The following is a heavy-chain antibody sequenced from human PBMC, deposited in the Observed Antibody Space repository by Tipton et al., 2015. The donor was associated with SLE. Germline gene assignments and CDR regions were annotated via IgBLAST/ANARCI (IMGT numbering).Heavy chain of an antibody. CDR1: GFTFSSYV. D-gene: IGHD7-27*01. V-gene: IGHV3-30*04. CDR2: ISYDGSNK. Sequence: SLRLSCAASGFTFSSYVMHWVRQAPGTGLEWVAVISYDGSNKYYADSVKGRFTISRDNSKNTLYLQMNSLRAEDTAVYYCASELGIWVGYWGQGALVTVSS. CDR3: ASELGIWVGY. J-gene: IGHJ4*02.